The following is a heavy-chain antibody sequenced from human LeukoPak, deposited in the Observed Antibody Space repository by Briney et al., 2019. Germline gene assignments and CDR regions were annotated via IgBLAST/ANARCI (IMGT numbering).Heavy chain of an antibody. CDR1: GYKFTTYW. Sequence: ESLKIYWHGPGYKFTTYWIGWVRPMPGKGLEWMGMIYFGDSDTRYGQALQGQITISAEKSISTAYLQWSSLKDSDTAMYYCARHLRNRGVDYWGQGTLVTVSS. CDR2: IYFGDSDT. D-gene: IGHD3-10*01. CDR3: ARHLRNRGVDY. V-gene: IGHV5-51*01. J-gene: IGHJ4*02.